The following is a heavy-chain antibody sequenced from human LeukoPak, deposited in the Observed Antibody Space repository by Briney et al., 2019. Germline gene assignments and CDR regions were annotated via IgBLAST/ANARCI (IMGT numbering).Heavy chain of an antibody. Sequence: GGSLRLSCAASGFTFSIYSMNWVRQAPGKGLEWVSSISRSSSYIYYADSVKGRFTISRDNAKNSLYLQMNSLRAEDTAVYYCATYATWGPFDAFDIWGQGTMVTVSS. CDR1: GFTFSIYS. J-gene: IGHJ3*02. V-gene: IGHV3-21*01. D-gene: IGHD7-27*01. CDR2: ISRSSSYI. CDR3: ATYATWGPFDAFDI.